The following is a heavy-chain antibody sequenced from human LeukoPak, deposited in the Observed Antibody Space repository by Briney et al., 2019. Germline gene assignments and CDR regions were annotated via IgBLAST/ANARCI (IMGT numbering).Heavy chain of an antibody. D-gene: IGHD3-22*01. CDR2: LYWDDDK. J-gene: IGHJ4*02. CDR3: ARLYYYDSSGNYRPFDY. V-gene: IGHV2-5*02. Sequence: SGPTLVKPAQTLTLTCTFSGFSLRTRGVGVGWLRQPPGKALEWLVLLYWDDDKRYHPSLKSRLTITKDTSKNQVVLAMTNVDPVDTATYYCARLYYYDSSGNYRPFDYWGQGTLVTVSS. CDR1: GFSLRTRGVG.